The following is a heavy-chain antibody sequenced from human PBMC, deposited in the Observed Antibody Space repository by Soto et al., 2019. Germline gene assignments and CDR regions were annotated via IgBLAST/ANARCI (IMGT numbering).Heavy chain of an antibody. Sequence: QVQLVESGGGVCQPGRSLRLSCAASGFTFSSYAMHLVRQAPGKGLGWGAVISYDGSNKYYADSVKVRFTISRDNSKNTLYLKMNSLRAEDTAVYYCASDPLWATAMVIWYFDLWGRGTLVTVSS. CDR1: GFTFSSYA. D-gene: IGHD5-18*01. CDR2: ISYDGSNK. V-gene: IGHV3-30-3*01. CDR3: ASDPLWATAMVIWYFDL. J-gene: IGHJ2*01.